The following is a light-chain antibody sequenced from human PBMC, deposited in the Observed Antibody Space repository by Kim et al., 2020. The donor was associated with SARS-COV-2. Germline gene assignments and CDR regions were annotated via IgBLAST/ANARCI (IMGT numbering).Light chain of an antibody. V-gene: IGLV1-51*01. J-gene: IGLJ2*01. Sequence: QSLLTQPPSVSAAPGQKVTISCSGSSSNIGNSYVSWYQLLPGTAPKLLIYDNNKRPSGIPDRFSGSKSGTSATLGITGLQTGDEADYYCGTWDTSLTAVVFGGGTQLTVL. CDR1: SSNIGNSY. CDR2: DNN. CDR3: GTWDTSLTAVV.